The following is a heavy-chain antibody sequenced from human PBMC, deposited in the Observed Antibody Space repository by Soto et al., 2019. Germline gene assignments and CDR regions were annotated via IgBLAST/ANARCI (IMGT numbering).Heavy chain of an antibody. CDR2: IYWDDDE. V-gene: IGHV2-5*02. CDR3: AHSRNLITEDAQVGDFDY. CDR1: GFSLTTDGEG. D-gene: IGHD3-10*01. Sequence: QISLKESGPTLEKPTQTLKLTCSFSGFSLTTDGEGVGWVRQPPGEALEWLALIYWDDDERYSPSLKTRLTITKDPSKNQVVLIMTNMDPVDTATYYCAHSRNLITEDAQVGDFDYWGQGTLVTVSS. J-gene: IGHJ4*02.